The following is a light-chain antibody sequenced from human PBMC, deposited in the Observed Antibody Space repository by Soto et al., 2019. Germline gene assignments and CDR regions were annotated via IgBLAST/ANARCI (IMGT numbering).Light chain of an antibody. Sequence: QSVLTQPPSASGTPGQRVTISCSGSSSNIGSNSVNWYQQLPGTAPKLLMYSSNHRPSGVPDRFSGSKSGTSASLAISGLQSEDDADYYCAAWDDSLNGVVFGGGTKLTVL. CDR2: SSN. J-gene: IGLJ2*01. V-gene: IGLV1-44*01. CDR1: SSNIGSNS. CDR3: AAWDDSLNGVV.